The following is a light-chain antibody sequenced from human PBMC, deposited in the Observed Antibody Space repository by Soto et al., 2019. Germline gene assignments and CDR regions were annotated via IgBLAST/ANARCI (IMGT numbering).Light chain of an antibody. J-gene: IGLJ2*01. CDR1: SNDLGSYNL. CDR2: EGS. V-gene: IGLV2-23*01. CDR3: SAYADSDTVV. Sequence: QSALTQPASVSGSPGQSITISCTGTSNDLGSYNLVSWYQQHPGKAPKLMIYEGSKRPSGVSNRFSGSKSGNTASLTISGLQAEDEAAYYCSAYADSDTVVFGEGAKGTVL.